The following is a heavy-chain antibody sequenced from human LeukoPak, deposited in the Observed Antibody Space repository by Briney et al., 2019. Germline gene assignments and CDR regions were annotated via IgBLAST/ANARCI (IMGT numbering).Heavy chain of an antibody. CDR1: GGSISGYH. CDR2: ISYTGIT. Sequence: KASETLSLTCVVSGGSISGYHWGWIRQPPGKGLEWIGYISYTGITRDNPSRRSRVFMSVDTSKNQFSLRLSSVTAADTAVYFCARRDYSGILPYAFDVWGQGTLVAVSS. V-gene: IGHV4-59*08. J-gene: IGHJ3*01. D-gene: IGHD4-23*01. CDR3: ARRDYSGILPYAFDV.